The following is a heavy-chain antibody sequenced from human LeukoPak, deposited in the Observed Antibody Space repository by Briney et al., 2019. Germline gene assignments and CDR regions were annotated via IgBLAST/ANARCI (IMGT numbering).Heavy chain of an antibody. J-gene: IGHJ4*02. CDR1: GGSISSYY. CDR2: IYYSGST. Sequence: PSETLSLTCTVSGGSISSYYWSWIRQPPGKGLERIGHIYYSGSTNYNPSLKSRVTISVDKSKNQFSLKLSSVTAADTAVYYCARGVVAAAGRTFDFWGQGTLVTVSS. D-gene: IGHD6-13*01. V-gene: IGHV4-59*12. CDR3: ARGVVAAAGRTFDF.